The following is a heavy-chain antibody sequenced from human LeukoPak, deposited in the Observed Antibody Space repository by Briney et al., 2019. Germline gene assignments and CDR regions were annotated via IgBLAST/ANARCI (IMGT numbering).Heavy chain of an antibody. CDR1: GYTFTGYS. J-gene: IGHJ3*02. D-gene: IGHD3-22*01. Sequence: ASVKVSCKASGYTFTGYSMHWVRQAPGQGLEWMGWINPNSGGTNYAQKFQGRVTMTRDTSISTAYMELSRLRSEDTAVYYCAAADYYDSSGYYPYAFHIWGQGTMVTVSS. CDR3: AAADYYDSSGYYPYAFHI. CDR2: INPNSGGT. V-gene: IGHV1-2*02.